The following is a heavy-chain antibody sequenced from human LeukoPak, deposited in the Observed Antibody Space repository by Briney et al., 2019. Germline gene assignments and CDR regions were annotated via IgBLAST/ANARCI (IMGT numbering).Heavy chain of an antibody. V-gene: IGHV4-61*02. CDR1: GRSISSGSYY. CDR3: ARGGSSSSGGFDY. CDR2: IYTSGST. D-gene: IGHD6-6*01. J-gene: IGHJ4*02. Sequence: PSETLSLTCTVSGRSISSGSYYWSWIRQPAGKGLEWFGRIYTSGSTNYNPSLKSRVTISVDTSKNQFSLKLSSVTAADTAVYYCARGGSSSSGGFDYWGQGTLVTVSS.